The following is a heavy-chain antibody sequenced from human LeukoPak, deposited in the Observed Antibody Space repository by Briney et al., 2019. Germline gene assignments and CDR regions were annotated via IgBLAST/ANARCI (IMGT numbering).Heavy chain of an antibody. D-gene: IGHD6-13*01. J-gene: IGHJ5*02. CDR3: ARTYSSISPYNWFDP. V-gene: IGHV4-4*02. Sequence: SETLSLTCAVSGGSISSSNWWSWVRQPPGKGLEWIGEIYHSGSNNYNPSLKSRVTISVDKSKNQFSLKLSSVTAADTAVYYCARTYSSISPYNWFDPWGQGTLVTVSS. CDR1: GGSISSSNW. CDR2: IYHSGSN.